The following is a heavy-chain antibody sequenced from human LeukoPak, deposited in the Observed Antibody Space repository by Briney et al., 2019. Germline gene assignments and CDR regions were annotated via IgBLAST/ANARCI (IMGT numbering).Heavy chain of an antibody. D-gene: IGHD4-17*01. CDR2: MNPNSGNT. CDR1: GGTFSSYD. V-gene: IGHV1-8*03. Sequence: ASVKVSCKASGGTFSSYDINWVRQATGQGLEWMGWMNPNSGNTGYAQKFQGRVTITRNTSISTAYMELSSLRSEDTAVYYCARAMTTVTTAQLWYFDLWGRGTLVTVSS. CDR3: ARAMTTVTTAQLWYFDL. J-gene: IGHJ2*01.